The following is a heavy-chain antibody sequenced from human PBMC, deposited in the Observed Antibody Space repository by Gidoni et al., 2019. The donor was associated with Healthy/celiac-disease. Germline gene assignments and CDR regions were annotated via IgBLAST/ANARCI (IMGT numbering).Heavy chain of an antibody. Sequence: EVQLLESGGGLVQPGGSLRLSCAASGLPFSSYAMSWVRQAPGKGLELVSAISGSGGSTYYADSVKGRFTISRDNSKNTLYLQMNSLRAEDTAVYYCAKDASSLGYSGDLNDYWGQGTLVTVSS. D-gene: IGHD1-26*01. CDR1: GLPFSSYA. J-gene: IGHJ4*02. CDR3: AKDASSLGYSGDLNDY. CDR2: ISGSGGST. V-gene: IGHV3-23*01.